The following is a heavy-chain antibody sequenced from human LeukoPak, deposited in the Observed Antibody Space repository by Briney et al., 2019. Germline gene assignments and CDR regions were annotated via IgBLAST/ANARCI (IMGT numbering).Heavy chain of an antibody. CDR2: ISTRSSYI. CDR3: VRDLEVEGIDATL. J-gene: IGHJ4*02. Sequence: GGSLRLSCAASGFTFSSYSMSWVRQAPGKGLDWVSSISTRSSYIHYADSVKGRFTISRDNAKNSLYLQMNSLRAEDTAVYYCVRDLEVEGIDATLWGQGTLVTVSS. D-gene: IGHD2-15*01. V-gene: IGHV3-21*06. CDR1: GFTFSSYS.